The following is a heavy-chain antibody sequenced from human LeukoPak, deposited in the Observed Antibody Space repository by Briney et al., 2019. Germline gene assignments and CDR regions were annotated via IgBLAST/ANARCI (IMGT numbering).Heavy chain of an antibody. CDR1: GRSISRSSYY. J-gene: IGHJ3*02. CDR2: IYYSGST. CDR3: ARLGRGGFDDAFDI. Sequence: SETLSLTCTVSGRSISRSSYYWGWIRQPPGKGLEWLWWIYYSGSTYYNPSLKSRVTISGDTSKNQFYLKLSSVTAADAAVYYCARLGRGGFDDAFDIWGQGTMVTVSS. V-gene: IGHV4-39*01. D-gene: IGHD3-16*01.